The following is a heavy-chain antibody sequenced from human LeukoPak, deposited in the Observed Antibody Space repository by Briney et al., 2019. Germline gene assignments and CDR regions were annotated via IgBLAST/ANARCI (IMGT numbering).Heavy chain of an antibody. V-gene: IGHV4-38-2*01. CDR3: ARHYDFWSGYYPFDY. J-gene: IGHJ4*02. CDR2: IYHSGST. Sequence: PSETLSLTCAVSGYSISSGYYWGWIRQPPGKGLEWIGSIYHSGSTYYNPSLKSRVTISVDTSKNQFSLKLSPVTAADTAVYYCARHYDFWSGYYPFDYWGQGTLVTVSS. D-gene: IGHD3-3*01. CDR1: GYSISSGYY.